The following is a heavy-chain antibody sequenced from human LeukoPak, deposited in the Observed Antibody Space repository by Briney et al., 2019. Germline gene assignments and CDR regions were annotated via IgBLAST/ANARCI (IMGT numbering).Heavy chain of an antibody. CDR1: GFTFSSYA. V-gene: IGHV3-23*01. D-gene: IGHD5-24*01. CDR3: AKDWPRMATTSGLDY. Sequence: GGSLRLSCAASGFTFSSYAMSWVRQAQGKWLEWVSAISGSGGSTYYADSVKGRLSISRDNSKNTLYLQMTSLRAEDTAVYYCAKDWPRMATTSGLDYWGQGTLVTVSS. J-gene: IGHJ4*02. CDR2: ISGSGGST.